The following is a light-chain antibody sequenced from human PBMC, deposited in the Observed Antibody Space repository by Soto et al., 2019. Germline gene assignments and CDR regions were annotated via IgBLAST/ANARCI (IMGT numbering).Light chain of an antibody. V-gene: IGLV2-14*03. CDR2: DVS. J-gene: IGLJ1*01. Sequence: SVLTQPASVSGSPGQSITISCTGASSNVGGFDHVSWYQQHPGKVPRLLIYDVSSRPSGVSDRFSGSKSGNTASLTISGLQAEDEADYYGNSFTTTNTYVFGTGTKVTVL. CDR1: SSNVGGFDH. CDR3: NSFTTTNTYV.